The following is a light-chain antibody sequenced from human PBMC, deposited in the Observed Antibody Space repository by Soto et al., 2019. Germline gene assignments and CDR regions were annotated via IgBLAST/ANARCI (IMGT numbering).Light chain of an antibody. CDR3: GSYAGSGTTFV. J-gene: IGLJ1*01. CDR2: EVS. V-gene: IGLV2-14*01. CDR1: SSDVGGYNY. Sequence: QSVLTQPASVSGSPGQSITISCTGTSSDVGGYNYVSWYQHHPGKVPKLMIYEVSNRPSGVSSRFSGSKSGNTASLTISGLQAEDEADYYCGSYAGSGTTFVFGNGTKVTVL.